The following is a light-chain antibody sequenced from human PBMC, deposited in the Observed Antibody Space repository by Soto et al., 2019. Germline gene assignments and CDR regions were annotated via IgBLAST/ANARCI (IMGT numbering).Light chain of an antibody. CDR3: QHYISWPRLT. CDR2: GAS. CDR1: QSVNSN. V-gene: IGKV3-15*01. Sequence: EIVMTQSPATLSVSPGERATLSCRASQSVNSNLAWYQQKPGQAPRLLIYGASTRAAGIPARFSGSGSGTEFTLTISSLQSEDSAVYYCQHYISWPRLTFGGGTKVDIK. J-gene: IGKJ4*01.